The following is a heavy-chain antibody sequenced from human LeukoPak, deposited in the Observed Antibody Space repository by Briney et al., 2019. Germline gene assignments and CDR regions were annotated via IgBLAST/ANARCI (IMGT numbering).Heavy chain of an antibody. D-gene: IGHD4-17*01. CDR1: GGSIGTYY. Sequence: PSEALSLTCTVSGGSIGTYYWSWIRQPPGTGLEWIGYISYSGRTNYNPSPKSRVTISVDTSKNQFSLKLSSVTAADTAVYYCARDGVSYGDYGFDYWGLGTLVTVSS. CDR2: ISYSGRT. V-gene: IGHV4-59*01. CDR3: ARDGVSYGDYGFDY. J-gene: IGHJ4*02.